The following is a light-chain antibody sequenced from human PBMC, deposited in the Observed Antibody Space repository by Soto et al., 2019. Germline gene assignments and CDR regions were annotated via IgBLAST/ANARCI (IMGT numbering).Light chain of an antibody. V-gene: IGKV3-11*01. CDR1: QSVSSY. CDR2: DAS. J-gene: IGKJ3*01. Sequence: EIVLTQAAATLSLSPGESATMSCRASQSVSSYLAWYQQKPGQAPRLLVYDASNRAPGIPARFSGSGSGTDFTLTISNLEPEDFAVYYCQQRSNWPLITFGPGTKVDIK. CDR3: QQRSNWPLIT.